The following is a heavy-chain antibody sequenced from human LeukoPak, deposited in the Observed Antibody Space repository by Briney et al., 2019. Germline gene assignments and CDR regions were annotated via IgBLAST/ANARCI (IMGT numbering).Heavy chain of an antibody. CDR1: ASDFSIHG. J-gene: IGHJ4*02. Sequence: PGGTLRLSCAASASDFSIHGMHWVRQAPAKGLEWVVLIWFDGGQEYYADSVRGRFTVSRDNSNNMVYLQMNSLRDEDTGFYYCARLYGVYLIDYWGQGTLVTVSS. V-gene: IGHV3-33*01. CDR3: ARLYGVYLIDY. D-gene: IGHD4-17*01. CDR2: IWFDGGQE.